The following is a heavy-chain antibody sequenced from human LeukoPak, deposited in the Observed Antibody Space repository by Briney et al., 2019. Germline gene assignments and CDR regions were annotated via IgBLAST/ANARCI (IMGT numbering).Heavy chain of an antibody. CDR1: GFTFSSYS. CDR3: ARDEHDYGDYVGSYYYYYMDV. V-gene: IGHV3-21*01. D-gene: IGHD4-17*01. Sequence: GGSLRLSCAASGFTFSSYSMNWVRQATGKGLEGVSSISSSSSYIYYADSVKGRFTISRDNAKNSLYLQMNSLRAEDTAVYYCARDEHDYGDYVGSYYYYYMDVWGKGTTVTVSS. CDR2: ISSSSSYI. J-gene: IGHJ6*03.